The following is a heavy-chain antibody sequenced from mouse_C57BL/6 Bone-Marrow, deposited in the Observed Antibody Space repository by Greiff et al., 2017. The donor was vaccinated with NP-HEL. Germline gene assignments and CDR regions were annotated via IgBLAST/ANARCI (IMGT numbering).Heavy chain of an antibody. CDR1: GYTFTSYW. J-gene: IGHJ4*01. CDR2: INPSNGGT. CDR3: ARGDYYYGSSLYYAMGY. D-gene: IGHD1-1*01. V-gene: IGHV1-53*01. Sequence: QVQLQQPGTELVKPGASVKLSCKASGYTFTSYWMHWVKQRPGQGLEWIGNINPSNGGTNYNEKFKSKATLTVDKSSSTAYMQLSSLTSEDSAVYYWARGDYYYGSSLYYAMGYWGQGTSVTVSS.